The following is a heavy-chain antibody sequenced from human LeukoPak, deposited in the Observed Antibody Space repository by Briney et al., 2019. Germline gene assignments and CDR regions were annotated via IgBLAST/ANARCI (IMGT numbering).Heavy chain of an antibody. CDR3: ARDNATPDDYGDYGEYYDYYMDV. Sequence: SETLSLTCTVYGGSISSYYWSWIRQPAGKGLEWIGRIYTSGSTNYNPSLKSRVTMSVDTSKNQFSLKLSSVTAADTAVYYWARDNATPDDYGDYGEYYDYYMDVWGKGTTVTVSS. CDR2: IYTSGST. D-gene: IGHD4-17*01. CDR1: GGSISSYY. J-gene: IGHJ6*03. V-gene: IGHV4-4*07.